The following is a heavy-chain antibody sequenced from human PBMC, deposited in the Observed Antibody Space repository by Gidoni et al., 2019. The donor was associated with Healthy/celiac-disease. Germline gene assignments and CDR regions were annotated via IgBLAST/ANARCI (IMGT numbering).Heavy chain of an antibody. CDR1: GCTFSHAW. CDR3: TTATTVAGDKEDYYYYGMDV. J-gene: IGHJ6*02. Sequence: EVQLVESGGGLVKPGGSRRLSCAASGCTFSHAWMSWVRQAPGKGLEWVGRIKSKTDGGTTDYAAPVKGRFTISRDDSKNTLYLQMNSLKTEDTAVYYCTTATTVAGDKEDYYYYGMDVWGQGTTVTVSS. D-gene: IGHD6-19*01. V-gene: IGHV3-15*01. CDR2: IKSKTDGGTT.